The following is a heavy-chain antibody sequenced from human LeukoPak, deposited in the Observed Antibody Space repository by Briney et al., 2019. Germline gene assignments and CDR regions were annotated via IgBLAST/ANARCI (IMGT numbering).Heavy chain of an antibody. CDR2: INPKSGGT. CDR1: GYTFTDYN. D-gene: IGHD3-22*01. CDR3: ARGASYSYDRSGYHPSRGLYY. V-gene: IGHV1-2*02. J-gene: IGHJ4*02. Sequence: GASVKVSCKASGYTFTDYNIHCVRQAPGQGLEWMGWINPKSGGTIYAQKFQGRVTMTRDTSISTAYMELNRLRSDDTAFYYCARGASYSYDRSGYHPSRGLYYWGQGSLVTVSS.